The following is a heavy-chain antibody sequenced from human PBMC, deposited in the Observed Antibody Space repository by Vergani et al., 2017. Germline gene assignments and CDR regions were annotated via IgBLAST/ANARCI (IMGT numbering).Heavy chain of an antibody. CDR3: ATKSCSTPGCQIGYFRE. D-gene: IGHD2-2*01. Sequence: QVHLVESGGGVVQPGRSLRLSCVVPGFTSSYYGMHWVRQAPGKGLEWVAVISYDGTQKYYADSVTGRFTISRDNSKSTLYLQMNSLRNEDTAVYYCATKSCSTPGCQIGYFREWVQGTLVTVSS. CDR1: GFTSSYYG. V-gene: IGHV3-30*03. J-gene: IGHJ1*01. CDR2: ISYDGTQK.